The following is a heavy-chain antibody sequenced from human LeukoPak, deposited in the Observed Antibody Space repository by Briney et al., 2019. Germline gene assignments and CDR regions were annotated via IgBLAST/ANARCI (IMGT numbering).Heavy chain of an antibody. CDR1: GFTFSSYG. CDR3: AKDPGPYCSGGSCSRFDY. D-gene: IGHD2-15*01. Sequence: PGGSLRLSCAASGFTFSSYGMHWVRQAPGKGLEWVAVIWYDGSNKYYADSVKGRFTISRDNSKDTLYLQMNSLRAEDTAVYYCAKDPGPYCSGGSCSRFDYWGQGTLVTVSS. V-gene: IGHV3-33*06. J-gene: IGHJ4*02. CDR2: IWYDGSNK.